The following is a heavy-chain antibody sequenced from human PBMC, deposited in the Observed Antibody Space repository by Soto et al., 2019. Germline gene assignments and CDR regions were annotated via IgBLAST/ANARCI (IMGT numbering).Heavy chain of an antibody. CDR2: ISYGGSI. J-gene: IGHJ3*02. CDR1: GGSISTYY. V-gene: IGHV4-59*01. D-gene: IGHD2-21*02. CDR3: AREPKVTAHHAAFDI. Sequence: PSETLSLTCTVSGGSISTYYWSWIRQPPGKGLEWLAYISYGGSINYNPSLKSRVTISVDVSKNQFSLKLTSVTAADTAVYYCAREPKVTAHHAAFDIWGQGTVVTVSS.